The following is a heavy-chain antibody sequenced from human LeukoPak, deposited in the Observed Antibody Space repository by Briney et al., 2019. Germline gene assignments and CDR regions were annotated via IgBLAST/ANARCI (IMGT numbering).Heavy chain of an antibody. CDR1: GFTFSTYW. Sequence: GRSLRLSCAASGFTFSTYWMSWVRQAPGKGLEWVATLNLDGSDKYYVDSVKGRFTVSRDNAKNSLNLQMSSLRAEDTAVYYCGRDVEDTWGQGTLVTVSS. CDR3: GRDVEDT. D-gene: IGHD2-21*01. V-gene: IGHV3-7*03. CDR2: LNLDGSDK. J-gene: IGHJ5*02.